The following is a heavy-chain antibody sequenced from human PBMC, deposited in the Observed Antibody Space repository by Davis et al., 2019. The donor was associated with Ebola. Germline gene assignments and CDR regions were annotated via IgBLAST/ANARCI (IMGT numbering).Heavy chain of an antibody. Sequence: SVKVSCKASGGTFSSYAISWVRQAPGQGLEWMGGIIPIFGTANYAQKFQGRVTITADESTSTAYMELSSLRSEDTAVYYCASSITMIAEWAFDIWGQGTMVTVSS. CDR2: IIPIFGTA. V-gene: IGHV1-69*13. CDR1: GGTFSSYA. CDR3: ASSITMIAEWAFDI. J-gene: IGHJ3*02. D-gene: IGHD3-22*01.